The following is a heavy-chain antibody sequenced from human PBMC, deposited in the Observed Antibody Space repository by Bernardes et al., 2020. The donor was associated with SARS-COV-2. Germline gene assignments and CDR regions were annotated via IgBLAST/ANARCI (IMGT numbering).Heavy chain of an antibody. Sequence: SETLSLTCTVSAGSISSSVYYWGWIRQPPGKGLEWIGSIYLSGSTFYKPSLESRITIFVDASKNQFSLKLSSVTAADTAVYYCATTPSMSGIDVWGQGTTVVVSS. CDR2: IYLSGST. J-gene: IGHJ6*02. CDR1: AGSISSSVYY. CDR3: ATTPSMSGIDV. V-gene: IGHV4-39*01.